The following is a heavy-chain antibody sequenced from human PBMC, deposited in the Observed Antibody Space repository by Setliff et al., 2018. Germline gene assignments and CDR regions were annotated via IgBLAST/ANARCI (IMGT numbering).Heavy chain of an antibody. CDR1: GYTLTELS. Sequence: SVKVSCKVSGYTLTELSRHWVRQAPGKGLEWMGGFDPEDGETIYAQKFQGRVTMTRDTSISTAYMELSRLRSDDTAVYHCSRDGIAVAARWGRGTLVTVSS. CDR2: FDPEDGET. J-gene: IGHJ2*01. D-gene: IGHD6-19*01. CDR3: SRDGIAVAAR. V-gene: IGHV1-24*01.